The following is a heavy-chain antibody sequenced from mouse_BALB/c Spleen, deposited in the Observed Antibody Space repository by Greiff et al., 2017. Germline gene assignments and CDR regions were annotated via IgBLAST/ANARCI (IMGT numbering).Heavy chain of an antibody. CDR1: GFTFSSFG. V-gene: IGHV5-17*02. CDR2: ISSGSSTI. D-gene: IGHD2-4*01. Sequence: EVKLQESGGGLVQPGGSRKLSCAASGFTFSSFGMHWVRQAPEKGLEWVAYISSGSSTIYYADTVKGRFTISRDNPKNTLFLQMTSLRSEDTAMYYCARSYDYDRYYFDYWGQGTTLTVSS. J-gene: IGHJ2*01. CDR3: ARSYDYDRYYFDY.